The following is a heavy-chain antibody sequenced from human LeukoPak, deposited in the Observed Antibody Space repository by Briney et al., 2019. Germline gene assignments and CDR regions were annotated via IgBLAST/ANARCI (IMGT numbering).Heavy chain of an antibody. D-gene: IGHD6-13*01. CDR1: GGTFSSYA. J-gene: IGHJ4*02. CDR3: ARMRRSSSWYQPRLFDY. CDR2: IIPIFGTA. V-gene: IGHV1-69*05. Sequence: SVKVSCKASGGTFSSYAISWVRQAPGQGPEWMGRIIPIFGTANYAQKFQGRVTITTDESTSTAYMELSSLRSEDTAVYYCARMRRSSSWYQPRLFDYWGQGTLVTVSS.